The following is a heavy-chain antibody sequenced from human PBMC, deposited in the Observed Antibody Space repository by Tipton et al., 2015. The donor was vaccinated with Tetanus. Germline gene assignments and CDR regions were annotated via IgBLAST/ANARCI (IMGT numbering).Heavy chain of an antibody. Sequence: TLSLTCTVSGGSMSNNYWSWIRQPPGKGLEWIAYIFHSGSTNYSPSLKSRVAISMDTSKNQISLKLSSVTAADTAVYYCARANNEFPKKGPFDFWGQGALVIVSS. CDR3: ARANNEFPKKGPFDF. J-gene: IGHJ4*02. D-gene: IGHD1-1*01. V-gene: IGHV4-59*01. CDR1: GGSMSNNY. CDR2: IFHSGST.